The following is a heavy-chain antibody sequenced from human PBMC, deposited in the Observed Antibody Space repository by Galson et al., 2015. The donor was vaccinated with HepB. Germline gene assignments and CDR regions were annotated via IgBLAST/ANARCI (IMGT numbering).Heavy chain of an antibody. Sequence: QSGAEVKKPGASVKVSCKVSGYTLTELSMHWVRQAPGKGLEWMGGFDPEDGETIYAQNFQGRVTMTEDTSTDTAYMILSSLRSEDTAVFYCATRPPGLPTVTTVGHYHGMDVWGQGTTVTVSS. CDR3: ATRPPGLPTVTTVGHYHGMDV. D-gene: IGHD4-11*01. J-gene: IGHJ6*02. CDR2: FDPEDGET. V-gene: IGHV1-24*01. CDR1: GYTLTELS.